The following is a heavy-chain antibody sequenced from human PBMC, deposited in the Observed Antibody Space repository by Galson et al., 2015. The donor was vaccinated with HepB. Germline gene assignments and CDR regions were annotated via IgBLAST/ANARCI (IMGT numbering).Heavy chain of an antibody. D-gene: IGHD6-19*01. CDR2: ISYDGSNK. J-gene: IGHJ5*02. V-gene: IGHV3-30*04. CDR3: ARDGSGWYSPYNWFDP. Sequence: SLRLSCAASGFTFSSYAMHWVRQAPGKGLEWVAVISYDGSNKYYADSVKGRFTISRDNSKNTLYLQMNSLRAEDTAVYYCARDGSGWYSPYNWFDPWGQGTLVTVSS. CDR1: GFTFSSYA.